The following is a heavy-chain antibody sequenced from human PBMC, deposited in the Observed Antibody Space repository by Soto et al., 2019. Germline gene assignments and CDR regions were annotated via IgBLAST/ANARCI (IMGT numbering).Heavy chain of an antibody. CDR2: INPSGDT. Sequence: ASVKVSCKASGDTFTSYYMHWVRQAPGQGLEWMGIINPSGDTSYAQKFQGRVTMTRDTSTSTVYMELSSLRSEDTAVYYCAILRTYYDILTGKDYYGMDVWGQGTTVTVSS. CDR3: AILRTYYDILTGKDYYGMDV. CDR1: GDTFTSYY. J-gene: IGHJ6*02. D-gene: IGHD3-9*01. V-gene: IGHV1-46*03.